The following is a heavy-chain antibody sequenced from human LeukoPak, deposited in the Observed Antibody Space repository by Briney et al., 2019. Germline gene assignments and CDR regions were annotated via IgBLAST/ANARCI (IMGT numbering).Heavy chain of an antibody. J-gene: IGHJ4*02. V-gene: IGHV3-9*01. CDR1: GFTFDDYA. CDR2: ISWNSGSI. CDR3: AKEYDY. Sequence: SGGSLRLSCAASGFTFDDYAMHWVRQAPGKGLEWVSGISWNSGSIGYADSVKGRFTISRDNAKNSLYLQMNSLRAEDTALYYCAKEYDYWGQGTLVTVSS.